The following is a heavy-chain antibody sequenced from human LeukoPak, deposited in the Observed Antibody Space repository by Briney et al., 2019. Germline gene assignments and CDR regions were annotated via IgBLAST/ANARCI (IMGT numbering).Heavy chain of an antibody. CDR1: GFTFSSYS. J-gene: IGHJ6*02. D-gene: IGHD5-24*01. V-gene: IGHV3-21*01. CDR2: ISSSSSYI. Sequence: GGSLRLPCAASGFTFSSYSMNWVRQAPGKGLEWVSSISSSSSYIYYADSVKGRFTIPRDNAKNSLYLQMNSLRAEDTAVYYCARDGGDGSSYYYGMDVWGQGTTVTVSS. CDR3: ARDGGDGSSYYYGMDV.